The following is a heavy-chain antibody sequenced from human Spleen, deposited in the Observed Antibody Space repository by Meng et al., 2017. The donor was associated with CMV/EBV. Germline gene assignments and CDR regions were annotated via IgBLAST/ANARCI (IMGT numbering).Heavy chain of an antibody. Sequence: ASVKVSCKASGYTFTDYSMHWVRQAPGQGLEWMGWIYPNSGGTNYAQKFQGRVTMTRDMSISTAYMELSRLTSDDTSMYYCARAGAVGPIDWRVGAFDIWGQGTMVTVSS. CDR1: GYTFTDYS. CDR2: IYPNSGGT. J-gene: IGHJ3*02. V-gene: IGHV1-2*02. D-gene: IGHD1-26*01. CDR3: ARAGAVGPIDWRVGAFDI.